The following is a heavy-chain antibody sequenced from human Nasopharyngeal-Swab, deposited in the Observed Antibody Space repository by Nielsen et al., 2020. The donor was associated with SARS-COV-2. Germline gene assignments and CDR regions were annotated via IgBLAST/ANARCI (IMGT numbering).Heavy chain of an antibody. CDR2: IYYSGST. Sequence: PGKGLEWIGYIYYSGSTYYNPSLKSRVTISVDTSKNQFSLKLSPVTAADTAVYYCAGIWFGELGYYYMDVWGKGTTVTVSS. CDR3: AGIWFGELGYYYMDV. D-gene: IGHD3-10*01. V-gene: IGHV4-30-4*01. J-gene: IGHJ6*03.